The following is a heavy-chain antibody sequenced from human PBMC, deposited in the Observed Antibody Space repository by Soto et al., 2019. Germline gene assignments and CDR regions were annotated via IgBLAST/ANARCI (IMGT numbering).Heavy chain of an antibody. CDR1: GGSFSGYY. J-gene: IGHJ4*02. CDR3: ARHGDDSTGYYYPFDS. CDR2: INHSGST. Sequence: SETLSLTCAVYGGSFSGYYWSWIRQPPGKGLEWIGEINHSGSTNYNPSLKSRVTMSVDTSKNQFSLKLSSVTAADTAVYYCARHGDDSTGYYYPFDSWGQGTLVTVSS. D-gene: IGHD3-22*01. V-gene: IGHV4-34*01.